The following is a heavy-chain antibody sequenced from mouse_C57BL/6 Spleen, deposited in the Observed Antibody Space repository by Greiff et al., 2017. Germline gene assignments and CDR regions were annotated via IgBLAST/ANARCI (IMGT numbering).Heavy chain of an antibody. V-gene: IGHV1-52*01. D-gene: IGHD2-4*01. CDR3: ARFYDYGREFYAMDY. Sequence: QVQLQQPGAELVRPGSSVKLSCKASGYTFTSYWMHWVKQRPIQGLEWIGNIDPSDSETHYNQKFKDKATLTVDKSSSTAYMQLSSLTSEDSAVYYCARFYDYGREFYAMDYWGQGTSVTVSS. CDR2: IDPSDSET. J-gene: IGHJ4*01. CDR1: GYTFTSYW.